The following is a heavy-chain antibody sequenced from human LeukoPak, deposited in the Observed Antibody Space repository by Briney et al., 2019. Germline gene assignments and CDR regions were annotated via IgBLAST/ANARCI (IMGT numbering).Heavy chain of an antibody. CDR1: GGSISSYY. J-gene: IGHJ4*02. CDR3: ARGGYGSNFDY. V-gene: IGHV4-59*12. CDR2: IYYSGST. D-gene: IGHD3-10*01. Sequence: SETLSLTCTVSGGSISSYYWSWIRQPPGKGLEWIGYIYYSGSTYYNPSLKSRVTISVDTSKNQFSLKLSSVTAADTAVYYCARGGYGSNFDYWGQGTLVTVSS.